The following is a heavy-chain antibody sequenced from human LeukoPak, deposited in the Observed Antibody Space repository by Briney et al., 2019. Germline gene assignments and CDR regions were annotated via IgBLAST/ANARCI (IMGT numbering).Heavy chain of an antibody. CDR3: ARPKKPLLMRRSTGTEYLPH. Sequence: GESLKISCKGSGYSFSSHWIAWVRQMPGKGLEWMGFIYPGDPDTTRYSPSFQGQVTISVDKSISTAYLQWSSLKASDTAIYYCARPKKPLLMRRSTGTEYLPHWGQGTLVTVSS. J-gene: IGHJ1*01. D-gene: IGHD1-14*01. V-gene: IGHV5-51*01. CDR2: IYPGDPDT. CDR1: GYSFSSHW.